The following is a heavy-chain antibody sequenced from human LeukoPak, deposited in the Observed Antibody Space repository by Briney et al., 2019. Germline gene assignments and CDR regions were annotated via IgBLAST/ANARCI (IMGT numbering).Heavy chain of an antibody. V-gene: IGHV1-69*05. CDR2: IIPNFGTA. D-gene: IGHD6-13*01. CDR1: GCTFSSYA. CDR3: ARVRYSSRWYFDY. Sequence: SSVKVSRKAAGCTFSSYAISWMRQAPAQGLEWMGGIIPNFGTANYAQKFQGRVKITRDESKRTAYMELSSLRSEDTAVYYCARVRYSSRWYFDYWGQGTLVTVS. J-gene: IGHJ4*02.